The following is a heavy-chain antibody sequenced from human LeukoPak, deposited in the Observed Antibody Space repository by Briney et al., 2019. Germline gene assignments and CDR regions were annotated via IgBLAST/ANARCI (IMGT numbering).Heavy chain of an antibody. CDR1: GGSISSSSYY. D-gene: IGHD6-25*01. CDR2: IYHSGST. V-gene: IGHV4-61*05. J-gene: IGHJ5*02. Sequence: PSETLSLTCTVSGGSISSSSYYWGWIRQPPGKGLEWIGYIYHSGSTNYNPSLKSRVTISVDTSKNLFSLKLTSVTAADTAVYYCARGYSSAENWFDPWGQGTLVTVSS. CDR3: ARGYSSAENWFDP.